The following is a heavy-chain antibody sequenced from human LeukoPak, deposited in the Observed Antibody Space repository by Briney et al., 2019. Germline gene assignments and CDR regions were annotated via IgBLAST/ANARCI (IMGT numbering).Heavy chain of an antibody. D-gene: IGHD6-19*01. CDR1: GGSISGSSYY. CDR2: IYYSGST. CDR3: ARGYSSGWYEGLFDY. V-gene: IGHV4-39*07. J-gene: IGHJ4*02. Sequence: PSETLSLTCTVSGGSISGSSYYWGWIRQPPGKGLEWIGSIYYSGSTNYNPSLKSRVAISVDTSKNQFSLKLSSVAAADTAVYYCARGYSSGWYEGLFDYWGQGTLVTVSS.